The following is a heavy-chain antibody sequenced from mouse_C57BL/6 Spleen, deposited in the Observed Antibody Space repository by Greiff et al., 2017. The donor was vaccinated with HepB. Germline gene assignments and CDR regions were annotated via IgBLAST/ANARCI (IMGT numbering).Heavy chain of an antibody. D-gene: IGHD1-1*01. CDR2: IYPGSGST. Sequence: QVQLKESGAELVKPGASVKMSCKASGYTFTSYWITWVKQRPGQGLEWIGDIYPGSGSTNYNEKFKSKATLTVDTSSSTAYMQLSSLTSEDSAVYYCARTYYGSSYAYWGQGTTLTVSS. V-gene: IGHV1-55*01. CDR3: ARTYYGSSYAY. J-gene: IGHJ2*01. CDR1: GYTFTSYW.